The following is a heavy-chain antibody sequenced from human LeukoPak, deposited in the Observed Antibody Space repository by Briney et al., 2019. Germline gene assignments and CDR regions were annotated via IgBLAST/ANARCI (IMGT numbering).Heavy chain of an antibody. Sequence: NPSETLSLTCTVSGGSISSYYWSWIRQPPGKGLEWIGRIYTSGSTNYNPSLKSRVTMSVDTSKNQFSLKLSSVTAADTAVYYCARVFAGIEYYFDYWGQGTLVTVSS. CDR3: ARVFAGIEYYFDY. CDR2: IYTSGST. CDR1: GGSISSYY. J-gene: IGHJ4*02. V-gene: IGHV4-4*07. D-gene: IGHD6-13*01.